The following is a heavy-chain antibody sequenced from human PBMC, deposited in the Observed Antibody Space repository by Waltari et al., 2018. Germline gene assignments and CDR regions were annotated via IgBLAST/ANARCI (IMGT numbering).Heavy chain of an antibody. CDR2: IYYSGST. Sequence: QLQLQESGPGLVKPSETLSLTCTVSGGSISSSSYYWGWLRQPPGKGLEWIGSIYYSGSTYYNPALKSRVTISVDTSKNQFSLKLSSVTAADTAVYYCARHAVSAARPFNWFDPWGQGTLVTVSS. V-gene: IGHV4-39*01. J-gene: IGHJ5*02. CDR1: GGSISSSSYY. CDR3: ARHAVSAARPFNWFDP. D-gene: IGHD6-6*01.